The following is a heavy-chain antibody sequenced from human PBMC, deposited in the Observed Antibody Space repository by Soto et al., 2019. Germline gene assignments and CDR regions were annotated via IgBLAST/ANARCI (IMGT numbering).Heavy chain of an antibody. J-gene: IGHJ1*01. CDR2: ISGSGGST. V-gene: IGHV3-23*01. CDR3: AKEGNLAEAGTTGYFQH. CDR1: GFTFSSYA. Sequence: EVQLLESGGGLVQPGGSLRLSCAASGFTFSSYAMSWVRQAPGKGLEWVSAISGSGGSTYYADSVKGRFTISRDNSKNTPYLQMNRLRAEDTAVYYCAKEGNLAEAGTTGYFQHGGQGTLVTVSS. D-gene: IGHD6-13*01.